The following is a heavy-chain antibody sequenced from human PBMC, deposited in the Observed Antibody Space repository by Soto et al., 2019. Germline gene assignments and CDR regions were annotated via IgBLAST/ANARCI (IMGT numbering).Heavy chain of an antibody. J-gene: IGHJ6*02. Sequence: GGSLRLSCAASGFSFSTYNMMWVRQAPGKGLEWVSCISGSGAYIYYADSVKGRFTMSRDNAKNSLYLQMNSLRGDDTAVYYCARGGAARTDVRGQGTTVTVSS. V-gene: IGHV3-21*01. D-gene: IGHD3-16*01. CDR3: ARGGAARTDV. CDR2: ISGSGAYI. CDR1: GFSFSTYN.